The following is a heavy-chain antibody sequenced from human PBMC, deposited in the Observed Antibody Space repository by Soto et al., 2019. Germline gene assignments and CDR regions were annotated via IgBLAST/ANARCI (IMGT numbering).Heavy chain of an antibody. V-gene: IGHV3-7*03. CDR2: IKEDGSEK. CDR3: VRFSVLVSGRGRGAFFDS. J-gene: IGHJ4*02. D-gene: IGHD6-19*01. CDR1: GFTFSNYW. Sequence: GGSLRLSCAASGFTFSNYWMSWVRQVPGKGLAWVSNIKEDGSEKYYVDSVKGRFTISRDNAKNSVHLQMNSLRDEDTAVYYCVRFSVLVSGRGRGAFFDSWGQGTPVTVSS.